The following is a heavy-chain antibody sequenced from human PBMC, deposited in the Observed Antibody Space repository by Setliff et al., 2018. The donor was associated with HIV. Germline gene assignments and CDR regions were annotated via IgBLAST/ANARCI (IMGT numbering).Heavy chain of an antibody. CDR3: AGESSIAVAEYFQH. CDR1: GFTFSRYA. CDR2: LSGSGVGT. V-gene: IGHV3-23*01. D-gene: IGHD6-19*01. J-gene: IGHJ1*01. Sequence: GSLRLSCAASGFTFSRYAMSWVRQAPGKGLAWVSGLSGSGVGTYYAGSVKGRFTISRDNSKNTLYLQMNSLRAEDTAVYYCAGESSIAVAEYFQHWGQGTLVTVSS.